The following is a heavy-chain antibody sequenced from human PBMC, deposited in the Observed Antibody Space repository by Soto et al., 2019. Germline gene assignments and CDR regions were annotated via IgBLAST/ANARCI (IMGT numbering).Heavy chain of an antibody. CDR3: ARVSRAMILVVITVSFDY. CDR1: GFTFSSYA. D-gene: IGHD3-22*01. V-gene: IGHV3-30-3*01. CDR2: ISNDGSNK. Sequence: PGGSLRLSCAASGFTFSSYAMHWVRQAPGKXLEGVAGISNDGSNKNYADSVKVRFTITRDNSKNTLYVQMNSLRAEDTAVYYCARVSRAMILVVITVSFDYWGHGTLVTVSS. J-gene: IGHJ4*01.